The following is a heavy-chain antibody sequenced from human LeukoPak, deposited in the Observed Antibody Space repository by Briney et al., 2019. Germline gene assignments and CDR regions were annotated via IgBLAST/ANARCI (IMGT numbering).Heavy chain of an antibody. CDR2: IRSKANSYAT. D-gene: IGHD6-13*01. CDR3: TRRAIAAAGISS. J-gene: IGHJ5*02. Sequence: GGSLRLSCAASGFTFRGSAMHWVRQASGKGLEWVGRIRSKANSYATAYAASVKGRFTISRDDSKNTAYLQMNSLKTEDTAVYYCTRRAIAAAGISSWGQGTLVTVSS. V-gene: IGHV3-73*01. CDR1: GFTFRGSA.